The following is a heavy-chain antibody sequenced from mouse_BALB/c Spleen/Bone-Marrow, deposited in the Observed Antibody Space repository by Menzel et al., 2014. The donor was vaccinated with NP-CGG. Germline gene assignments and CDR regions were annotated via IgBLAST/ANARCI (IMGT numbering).Heavy chain of an antibody. CDR3: ARDPFLITRALYY. CDR2: IWGDGST. Sequence: QVQLQQSGPGLVAPSQSLSITCTVSGFSLTGYGVSWVRQPPGKGLEWLGMIWGDGSTDYNSALKSRLSISKDNSKSQVFLKMNSLQTDDTARYYCARDPFLITRALYYWGQGTSVTVSS. D-gene: IGHD2-4*01. J-gene: IGHJ4*01. V-gene: IGHV2-6-7*01. CDR1: GFSLTGYG.